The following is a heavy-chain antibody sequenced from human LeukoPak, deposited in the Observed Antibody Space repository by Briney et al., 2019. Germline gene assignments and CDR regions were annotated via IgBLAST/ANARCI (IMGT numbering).Heavy chain of an antibody. J-gene: IGHJ1*01. CDR1: GGTFSSYA. V-gene: IGHV1-69*05. CDR2: IIPIFGTA. CDR3: AREGYYDSSGYYIAEYFQH. D-gene: IGHD3-22*01. Sequence: SVKVSCKASGGTFSSYAISWVRQAPGQGLEWMGGIIPIFGTANYAQKFQGRVTITTDESTSTAYMELSSLRSEDTAVYYCAREGYYDSSGYYIAEYFQHWGQGTLVTVSS.